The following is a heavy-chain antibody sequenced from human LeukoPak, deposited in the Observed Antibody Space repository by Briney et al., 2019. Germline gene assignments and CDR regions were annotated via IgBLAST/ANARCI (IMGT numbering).Heavy chain of an antibody. CDR1: GFTFSSYS. V-gene: IGHV3-7*04. D-gene: IGHD1-26*01. CDR3: ARGARTLDY. J-gene: IGHJ4*02. CDR2: IKEDGSEK. Sequence: GGSLRLSCAASGFTFSSYSMNWVRQAPGKGLEWVANIKEDGSEKYYVDSVKGRFTISRDNAKDSLYLQMNSLRAEDTALYYCARGARTLDYWGQGTLVTVSS.